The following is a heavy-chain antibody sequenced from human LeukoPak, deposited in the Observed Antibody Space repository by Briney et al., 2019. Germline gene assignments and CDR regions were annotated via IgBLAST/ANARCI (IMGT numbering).Heavy chain of an antibody. J-gene: IGHJ4*02. CDR2: IIPIFGTA. CDR1: GGTFSSYA. D-gene: IGHD2-15*01. V-gene: IGHV1-69*06. CDR3: ASPLAVGYCSGSSCYGN. Sequence: GASVKVSCKASGGTFSSYAISWVRQAPGQGLEWMGGIIPIFGTANYAQKFQGRVTITADKSTSTAYMELSSLRSEDTAVYYCASPLAVGYCSGSSCYGNWGQGTLVTVSS.